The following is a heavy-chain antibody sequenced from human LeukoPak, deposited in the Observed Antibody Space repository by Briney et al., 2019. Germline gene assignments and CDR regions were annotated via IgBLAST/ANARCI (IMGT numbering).Heavy chain of an antibody. CDR3: VSFYEAY. CDR2: INSDGSWT. D-gene: IGHD2/OR15-2a*01. V-gene: IGHV3-74*01. Sequence: GGSLRLSCAASGFTFGSDAMHWVRQAPGKGLVWVSHINSDGSWTSYADSVKGRFTISKDNAKNTVYLQMNNLRAEDTAVYYCVSFYEAYWGRGTLVTVSS. J-gene: IGHJ4*02. CDR1: GFTFGSDA.